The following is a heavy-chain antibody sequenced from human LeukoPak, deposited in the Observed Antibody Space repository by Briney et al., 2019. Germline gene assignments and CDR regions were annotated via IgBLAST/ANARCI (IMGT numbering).Heavy chain of an antibody. CDR1: LGTFSSYA. CDR2: IIPIFGTA. D-gene: IGHD3-3*01. V-gene: IGHV1-69*05. Sequence: GASVKVSCKACLGTFSSYAISWVRQAPGQGLEWMGSIIPIFGTANYAQKFQGRVTITTDESTSTAYMELRSLRSDDTAVYYCARATSPTYYDFWSGYYSYWYFDLWGRGPLVTVSA. J-gene: IGHJ2*01. CDR3: ARATSPTYYDFWSGYYSYWYFDL.